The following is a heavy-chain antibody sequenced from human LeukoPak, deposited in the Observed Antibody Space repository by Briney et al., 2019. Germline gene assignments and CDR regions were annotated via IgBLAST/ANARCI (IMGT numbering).Heavy chain of an antibody. J-gene: IGHJ4*02. CDR1: GGTFSSYA. CDR3: ASGLAMVRGVADY. D-gene: IGHD3-10*01. V-gene: IGHV1-69*04. CDR2: IIPNLGIA. Sequence: SMKVSCKASGGTFSSYAISWVRQAPGQGLEWMGRIIPNLGIANYAQKFQGRVTITADKSTSTAYMELSSLRSEDTAVYYCASGLAMVRGVADYWGQGTLVTVSS.